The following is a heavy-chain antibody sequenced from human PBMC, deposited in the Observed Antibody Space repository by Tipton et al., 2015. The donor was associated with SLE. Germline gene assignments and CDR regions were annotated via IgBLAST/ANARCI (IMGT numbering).Heavy chain of an antibody. Sequence: GSLRLSCAASGFTFSSYSMNWVRQAPGKGLEWVSFISNSGSYIFYAGSVKGRFSISRDNAKNSLYLQMNSLRAEDTAVYYCAKNLLPAHYYYAMDVWGQGTTVTVSS. CDR3: AKNLLPAHYYYAMDV. D-gene: IGHD2-2*01. V-gene: IGHV3-21*01. J-gene: IGHJ6*02. CDR1: GFTFSSYS. CDR2: ISNSGSYI.